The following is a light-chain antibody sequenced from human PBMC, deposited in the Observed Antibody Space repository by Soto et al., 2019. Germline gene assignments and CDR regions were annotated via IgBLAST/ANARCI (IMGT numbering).Light chain of an antibody. Sequence: QSVLTQPPSVSGSPGQSVTISCTGTSSDIGSYNRVSWYQQPPGAAPKLMICEVNNRPSGVPERFSGSKSGNTASLTIFGLQAEDEADYYCSSFTPSDTYVFGTGTKLTVL. CDR3: SSFTPSDTYV. J-gene: IGLJ1*01. CDR2: EVN. CDR1: SSDIGSYNR. V-gene: IGLV2-18*02.